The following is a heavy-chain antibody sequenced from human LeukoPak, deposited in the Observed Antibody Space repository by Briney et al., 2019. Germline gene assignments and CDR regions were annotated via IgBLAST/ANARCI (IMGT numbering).Heavy chain of an antibody. V-gene: IGHV4-38-2*02. Sequence: SSETLSLTCTVSGYSISSGYYWGWIRQPPGKGLEWIGSIYHSGSTYYNPSLKSRVTISVDTSKNQFSLKLSSVTAADTAVYYYAREAARRAYYYYYMDVWGKGTTVTVSS. D-gene: IGHD6-6*01. CDR3: AREAARRAYYYYYMDV. CDR2: IYHSGST. J-gene: IGHJ6*03. CDR1: GYSISSGYY.